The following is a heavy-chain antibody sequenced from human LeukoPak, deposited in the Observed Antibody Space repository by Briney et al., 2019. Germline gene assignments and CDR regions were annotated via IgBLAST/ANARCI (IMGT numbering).Heavy chain of an antibody. Sequence: GGSLRLSCAASGFTFSSYGMHWVRQAPGKGLERVAVISYDGSNKYYADSVKGRFTISRDNSKNTLYLQMNSLRAEDTAVYYCAGYETGFDYWGQGTLVTVSS. D-gene: IGHD5-12*01. CDR1: GFTFSSYG. CDR3: AGYETGFDY. V-gene: IGHV3-30*03. J-gene: IGHJ4*02. CDR2: ISYDGSNK.